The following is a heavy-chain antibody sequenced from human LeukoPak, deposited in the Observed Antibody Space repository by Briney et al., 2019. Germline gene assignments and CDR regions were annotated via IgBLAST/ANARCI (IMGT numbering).Heavy chain of an antibody. J-gene: IGHJ4*02. Sequence: SETLSLTCTVSGGSISSYYWSWIRQPPGKGLGWIGYIYYSGSTNYNPSLTSRVTISVDTSKNQFSLKLSSVTAADTAVYYCARVDPDSSSTLEVFDYWGQGTLVTVSS. V-gene: IGHV4-59*01. CDR2: IYYSGST. CDR3: ARVDPDSSSTLEVFDY. CDR1: GGSISSYY. D-gene: IGHD6-6*01.